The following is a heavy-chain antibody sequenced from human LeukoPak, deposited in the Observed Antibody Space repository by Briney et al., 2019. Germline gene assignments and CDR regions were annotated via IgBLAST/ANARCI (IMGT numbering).Heavy chain of an antibody. J-gene: IGHJ5*01. CDR1: GFTFRSYS. Sequence: GGSVRLSCAASGFTFRSYSMTWVRQAPGRGLEWLATIWPDGSEKRYVDSLRGRVTISRDNVERSLYLQMNSLRAEDTAVYYCAKLKGQVTTWDSWGLGIRVTVSS. CDR3: AKLKGQVTTWDS. D-gene: IGHD2-21*02. V-gene: IGHV3-7*03. CDR2: IWPDGSEK.